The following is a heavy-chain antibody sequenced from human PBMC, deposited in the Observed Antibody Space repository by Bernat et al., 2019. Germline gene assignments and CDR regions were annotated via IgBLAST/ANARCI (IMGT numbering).Heavy chain of an antibody. V-gene: IGHV3-7*01. Sequence: EVQLVESGGGLVQPGGSLRLSCAASGFTFSSYWMSWVRQAPGKGLEWVANIKQDGSEKYYVDSVKGRFTISRDNAKNSLYLQMNSLRAEDTAVYYCARENVIRGDYFDYWGQGTLVTVSS. D-gene: IGHD3-10*01. CDR3: ARENVIRGDYFDY. J-gene: IGHJ4*02. CDR2: IKQDGSEK. CDR1: GFTFSSYW.